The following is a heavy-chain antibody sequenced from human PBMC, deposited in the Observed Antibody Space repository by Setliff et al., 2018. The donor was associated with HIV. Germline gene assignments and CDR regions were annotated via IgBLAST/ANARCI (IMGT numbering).Heavy chain of an antibody. V-gene: IGHV4-4*07. J-gene: IGHJ4*02. CDR2: IYTGGRT. D-gene: IGHD2-2*01. Sequence: SETLSLTCTVSDSGTYYWSWIRQPAGKGLEWVGRIYTGGRTNYNPSLKGRVTMSVDTSKNQFSLNLSSVTAADTAVYYCARDRMPMASWVPDKWGQGTLVTVSS. CDR1: DSGTYY. CDR3: ARDRMPMASWVPDK.